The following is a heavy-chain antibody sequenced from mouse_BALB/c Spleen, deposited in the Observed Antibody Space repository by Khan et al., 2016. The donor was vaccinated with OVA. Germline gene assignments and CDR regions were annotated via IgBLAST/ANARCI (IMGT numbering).Heavy chain of an antibody. CDR3: ARDFDSDGYYTMDY. CDR2: ISDGGNYT. J-gene: IGHJ4*01. V-gene: IGHV5-4*02. Sequence: EVELVESGGGLVNPGGSLKLSCAASGFTFSDYYMYWVRQTPEKRLEWVATISDGGNYTYYPDDLKGRITISRDNAKNSLYLQMSSLKSEDTSIYYCARDFDSDGYYTMDYWGQGTSVTVSS. CDR1: GFTFSDYY. D-gene: IGHD2-4*01.